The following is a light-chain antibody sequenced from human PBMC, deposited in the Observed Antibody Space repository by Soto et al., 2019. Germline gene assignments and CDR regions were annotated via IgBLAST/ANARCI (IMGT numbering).Light chain of an antibody. Sequence: EIVLTQSPATLSLSLGERATLSCRASQSVSRYLAWFQQKPGQAPRLLIYDASNRATGVPARFSGSGSGTDFTLTISSLEPEDFAVYYCQQRSSWPGTFGQGTRLEIK. CDR2: DAS. CDR1: QSVSRY. J-gene: IGKJ5*01. CDR3: QQRSSWPGT. V-gene: IGKV3-11*01.